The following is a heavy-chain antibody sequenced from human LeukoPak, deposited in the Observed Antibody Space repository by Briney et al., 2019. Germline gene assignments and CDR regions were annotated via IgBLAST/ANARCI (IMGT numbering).Heavy chain of an antibody. Sequence: GGSLRLSCAASGFTFSTYWMHWVRQAPGKGLEWVSHIKTDGSSTTYADSVKGRFTISRDNAKNTLYLQMNSLRAEDTAVYYCARDRGYTQDYWGQGTLVTASS. D-gene: IGHD5-12*01. V-gene: IGHV3-74*01. CDR2: IKTDGSST. CDR3: ARDRGYTQDY. CDR1: GFTFSTYW. J-gene: IGHJ4*02.